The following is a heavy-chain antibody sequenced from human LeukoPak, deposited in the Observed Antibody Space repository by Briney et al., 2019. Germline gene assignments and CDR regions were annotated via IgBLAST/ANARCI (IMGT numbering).Heavy chain of an antibody. D-gene: IGHD2-15*01. CDR3: AREKYVAAYYSYYLDV. CDR2: FYHSGST. CDR1: GYSISSGYY. Sequence: SETLSLTCTVSGYSISSGYYWGWIRRPPGKGLEWIGGFYHSGSTYYNPSLKSRVTISVDTPKNQFYLKLSSVPAADTAVYYWAREKYVAAYYSYYLDVWGKGPTVTVSS. V-gene: IGHV4-38-2*02. J-gene: IGHJ6*03.